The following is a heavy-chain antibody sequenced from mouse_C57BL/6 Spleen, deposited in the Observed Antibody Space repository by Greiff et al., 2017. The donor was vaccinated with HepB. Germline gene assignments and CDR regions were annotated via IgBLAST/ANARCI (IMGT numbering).Heavy chain of an antibody. Sequence: EVKVVESGGGLVKPGGSLKLSCAASGFTFSDYGMHWVRQAPEKGLEWVAYISSGSSTIYYADTVKGRFTISRDNAKNTLFLQMTSLRSEDTAMYYCARDCYGSPYYYAMDYWGQGTSVTVSS. CDR1: GFTFSDYG. CDR2: ISSGSSTI. V-gene: IGHV5-17*01. J-gene: IGHJ4*01. D-gene: IGHD1-1*01. CDR3: ARDCYGSPYYYAMDY.